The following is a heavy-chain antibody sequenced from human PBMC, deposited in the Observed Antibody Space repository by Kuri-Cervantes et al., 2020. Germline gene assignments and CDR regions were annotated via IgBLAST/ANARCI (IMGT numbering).Heavy chain of an antibody. CDR3: ARERRAGTPGWFDP. J-gene: IGHJ5*02. Sequence: GESLKISCAASGFTFSSYSMNWVRQAPGKGLVWVSRINSDGSSTSYADSVKGRFTISRDNAKNTLYLQMNSLRAEDTAVYYCARERRAGTPGWFDPWGQGTLVTVSS. CDR1: GFTFSSYS. CDR2: INSDGSST. D-gene: IGHD6-13*01. V-gene: IGHV3-74*01.